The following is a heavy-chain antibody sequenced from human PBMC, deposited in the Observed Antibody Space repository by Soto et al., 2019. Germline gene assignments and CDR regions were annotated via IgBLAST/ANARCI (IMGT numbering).Heavy chain of an antibody. D-gene: IGHD3-3*01. CDR3: ARDREDFWSGYLYYYYYYGMDV. Sequence: VGSLRLSCAASGFTFSSYSMNWVRQAPGKGLEWVSSISSSSSYIYYADSVKGRFIISRDNAKNSLYLQMNSLRAEDTAVYYCARDREDFWSGYLYYYYYYGMDVWGQGTTVTVSS. V-gene: IGHV3-21*01. CDR1: GFTFSSYS. J-gene: IGHJ6*02. CDR2: ISSSSSYI.